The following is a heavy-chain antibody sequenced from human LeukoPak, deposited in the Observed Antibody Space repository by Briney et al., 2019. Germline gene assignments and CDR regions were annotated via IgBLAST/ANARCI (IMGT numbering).Heavy chain of an antibody. CDR3: AKVRYDSSGYQSPYFDY. J-gene: IGHJ4*02. V-gene: IGHV3-30*04. D-gene: IGHD3-22*01. CDR1: GFTFSDSA. CDR2: ISFDGNNK. Sequence: GGSLRLSCAASGFTFSDSAMHWVRHAPGKGLEWVATISFDGNNKHYVDSVKGRFTISRDNSKNTLYLQMNSLRAEDTAVYYCAKVRYDSSGYQSPYFDYWGQGILVTVSS.